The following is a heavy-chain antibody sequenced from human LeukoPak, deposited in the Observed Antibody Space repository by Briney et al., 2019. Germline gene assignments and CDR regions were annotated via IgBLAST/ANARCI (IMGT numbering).Heavy chain of an antibody. Sequence: GASVKVSCKASRYTFTGYYIHGLGQAPAQGLEWMGRINNKGGGTNNARRFRGGSTFTRDTSISTAYMELSRLRSDDTAVYYCALIVVASTRFDYWGQGTLVTVSS. CDR2: INNKGGGT. CDR3: ALIVVASTRFDY. D-gene: IGHD3-22*01. J-gene: IGHJ4*02. CDR1: RYTFTGYY. V-gene: IGHV1-2*02.